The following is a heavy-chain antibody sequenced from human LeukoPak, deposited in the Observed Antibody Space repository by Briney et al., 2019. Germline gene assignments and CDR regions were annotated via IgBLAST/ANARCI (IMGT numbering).Heavy chain of an antibody. D-gene: IGHD1-26*01. CDR2: INPNSGGT. J-gene: IGHJ4*02. Sequence: ASVKVSCKASGYTFTGYYMHWVRQAPGQGLEWMGRINPNSGGTNYAQKFQGRVTMTRDTSISTAYMELSRLRSDDTAVYYCARDFRGSYVRFDYWGQGTLVTVSS. CDR3: ARDFRGSYVRFDY. V-gene: IGHV1-2*06. CDR1: GYTFTGYY.